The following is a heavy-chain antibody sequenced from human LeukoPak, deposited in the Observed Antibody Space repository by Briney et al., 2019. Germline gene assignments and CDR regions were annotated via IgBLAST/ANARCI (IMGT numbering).Heavy chain of an antibody. Sequence: SQTLSLTCTVSGGSISSGDYYWSWIRQPPGKGLEWIGYIYYSGSTYYNPSLKSRVTISVDTSKNQFSLKLSSVTAADTAVYYYARDTSGYKGPHFDYWGQGTLVTVSS. V-gene: IGHV4-30-4*01. CDR3: ARDTSGYKGPHFDY. CDR1: GGSISSGDYY. D-gene: IGHD3-3*01. CDR2: IYYSGST. J-gene: IGHJ4*02.